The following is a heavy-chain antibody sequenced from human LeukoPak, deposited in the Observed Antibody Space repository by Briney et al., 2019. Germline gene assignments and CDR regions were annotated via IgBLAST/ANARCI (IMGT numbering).Heavy chain of an antibody. Sequence: ASVKVSCKVSGYTLTELSMHWVRQAPGQGLEWMGWMNPNSGNTGYAQKFQGRVTMTRNTSISTAYMELSSLRSEDTAVYYCARGHTGYYDSSGRGTDYWGQGTLVTVSS. D-gene: IGHD3-22*01. CDR2: MNPNSGNT. CDR1: GYTLTELS. J-gene: IGHJ4*02. CDR3: ARGHTGYYDSSGRGTDY. V-gene: IGHV1-8*01.